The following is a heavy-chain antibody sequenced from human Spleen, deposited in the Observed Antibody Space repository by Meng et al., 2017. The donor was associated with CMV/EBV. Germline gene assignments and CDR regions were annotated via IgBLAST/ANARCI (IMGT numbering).Heavy chain of an antibody. CDR1: DTFSRYS. CDR3: ARIKRAGSLHSPGPFDY. Sequence: DTFSRYSITWVRQDPGQGLEWMGRIIPIIGIADYAQKFQGRVTITADKATSTAYMELRSLRSDDTAVYYCARIKRAGSLHSPGPFDYWGQGTLVTVSS. J-gene: IGHJ4*02. CDR2: IIPIIGIA. D-gene: IGHD6-19*01. V-gene: IGHV1-69*02.